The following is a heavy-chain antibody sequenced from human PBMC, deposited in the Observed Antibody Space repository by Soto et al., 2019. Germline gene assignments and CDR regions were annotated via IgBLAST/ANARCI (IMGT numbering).Heavy chain of an antibody. V-gene: IGHV3-30*03. CDR3: ASLTEGDCISTSCYGYYYGMDV. CDR1: GFTFSSYG. Sequence: GGSLRLSCAASGFTFSSYGMHWVRQAPGKGLEWVAVISYDGSNQYYVDYVKGRFTVSRDNSKNTLYLQMTSLRAEDSAVYYCASLTEGDCISTSCYGYYYGMDVWGQGTTVTVSS. J-gene: IGHJ6*02. D-gene: IGHD2-2*01. CDR2: ISYDGSNQ.